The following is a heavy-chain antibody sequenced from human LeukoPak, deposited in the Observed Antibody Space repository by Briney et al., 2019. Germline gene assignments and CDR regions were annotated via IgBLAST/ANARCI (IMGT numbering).Heavy chain of an antibody. J-gene: IGHJ4*02. V-gene: IGHV3-21*01. Sequence: GGSLRLSCAASGFTLSSYSMNWVRQAPGKGREWVSSISSSSSYIYYADSVKGRFTISRDNAKNSLYMQMNSLRAEDTAVYYCARGYYDSSGYSYLPYYFDYWGQGTLVTVSS. CDR2: ISSSSSYI. CDR3: ARGYYDSSGYSYLPYYFDY. D-gene: IGHD3-22*01. CDR1: GFTLSSYS.